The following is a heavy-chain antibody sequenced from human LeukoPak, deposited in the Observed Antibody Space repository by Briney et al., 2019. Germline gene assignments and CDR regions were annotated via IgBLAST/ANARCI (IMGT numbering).Heavy chain of an antibody. Sequence: PSDTLSLTCTVSGGSISSYYWSWIRQPPGKGLEWIGYIYYSGSTNYNPSLKSRVTISVDTSKNQFSLKLSSVTAADTAVYYCATTVAGRDAFDYWGQGTLVTVSS. D-gene: IGHD6-19*01. CDR2: IYYSGST. CDR1: GGSISSYY. J-gene: IGHJ4*02. V-gene: IGHV4-59*07. CDR3: ATTVAGRDAFDY.